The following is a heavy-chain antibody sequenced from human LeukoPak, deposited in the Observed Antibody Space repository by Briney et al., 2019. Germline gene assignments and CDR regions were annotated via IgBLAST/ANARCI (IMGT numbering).Heavy chain of an antibody. D-gene: IGHD1-26*01. CDR1: GLTVSSNY. J-gene: IGHJ3*02. CDR2: IYSGSST. Sequence: PGGSLRLSCAASGLTVSSNYMSWVRQAPGKGLEWVSIIYSGSSTFYADSVKGRFTISRDNSKNTLYLQMNSLRAEDTAVYYCARGGSYLSAFDIWGQGTMVTVSS. V-gene: IGHV3-53*01. CDR3: ARGGSYLSAFDI.